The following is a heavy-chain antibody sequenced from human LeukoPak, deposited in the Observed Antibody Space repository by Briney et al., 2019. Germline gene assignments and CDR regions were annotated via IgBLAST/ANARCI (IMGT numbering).Heavy chain of an antibody. J-gene: IGHJ6*03. V-gene: IGHV3-23*01. Sequence: GGSLRLSCAASGFTFSSYAMSWVRQAPGKGLEWVSAISGSGGSTYYADSVKGRFTISRDNSKNTLYLQMNSLRAEDTAVYYCAKPEVGAPYYYYYMDVWGKGTPVTVSS. CDR2: ISGSGGST. CDR3: AKPEVGAPYYYYYMDV. CDR1: GFTFSSYA. D-gene: IGHD1-26*01.